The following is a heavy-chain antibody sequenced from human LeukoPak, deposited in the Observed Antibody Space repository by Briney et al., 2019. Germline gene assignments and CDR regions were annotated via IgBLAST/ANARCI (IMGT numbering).Heavy chain of an antibody. V-gene: IGHV3-73*01. CDR1: GFTFSGSA. D-gene: IGHD3-10*02. CDR3: TALITMVGAFDI. CDR2: IRSKANSYAT. J-gene: IGHJ3*02. Sequence: PGGSLRLSCAASGFTFSGSAMHWVRQASGKGLEWVGRIRSKANSYATAYAASVKGRFTISRDDSKNTAYLQMNSLKTEDTAVYYCTALITMVGAFDIWGQGTMVTVSS.